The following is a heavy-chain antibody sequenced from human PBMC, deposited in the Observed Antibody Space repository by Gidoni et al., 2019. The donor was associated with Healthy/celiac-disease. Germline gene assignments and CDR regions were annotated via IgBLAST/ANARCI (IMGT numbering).Heavy chain of an antibody. D-gene: IGHD1-26*01. J-gene: IGHJ4*02. CDR2: IKQDGSEK. Sequence: EVQLVASGGGLVQPGGSLRLSCAASGFTFSSSWMSWVRQAPGKGLEWVANIKQDGSEKYYVDSVKGRFTISRDNAKNSLYLQMNSLRAEDTAVYYCARDLLGATLIYYFDYWGQGTLVTVSS. CDR3: ARDLLGATLIYYFDY. CDR1: GFTFSSSW. V-gene: IGHV3-7*01.